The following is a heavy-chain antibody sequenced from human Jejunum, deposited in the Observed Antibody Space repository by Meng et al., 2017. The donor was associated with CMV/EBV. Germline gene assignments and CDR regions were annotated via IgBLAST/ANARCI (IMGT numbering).Heavy chain of an antibody. Sequence: SSLSGPGSRKPTGKGLEWIGYIYNSGTTNDKPSLKSRLTMSVDASQNQFSLNLNSVTAADTGLYYCARGRVYYSGWNPPYRMDVWGQGTTVTVSS. D-gene: IGHD3-10*01. CDR2: IYNSGTT. J-gene: IGHJ6*02. CDR3: ARGRVYYSGWNPPYRMDV. V-gene: IGHV4-59*01. CDR1: SSLS.